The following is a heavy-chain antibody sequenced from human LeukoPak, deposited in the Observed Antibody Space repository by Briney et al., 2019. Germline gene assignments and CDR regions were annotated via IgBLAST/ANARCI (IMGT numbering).Heavy chain of an antibody. Sequence: GGSLRLSCAASGFTFSSYWMHWVRQAPGKGLVWVSRINSDGSGTTYADSVKGRFTISRDNAKNTLYLQMNSLKVEDTAVYYCTRVFVGDEYSSSGYWGQGTLVTVSS. CDR3: TRVFVGDEYSSSGY. J-gene: IGHJ4*02. CDR2: INSDGSGT. D-gene: IGHD6-13*01. V-gene: IGHV3-74*01. CDR1: GFTFSSYW.